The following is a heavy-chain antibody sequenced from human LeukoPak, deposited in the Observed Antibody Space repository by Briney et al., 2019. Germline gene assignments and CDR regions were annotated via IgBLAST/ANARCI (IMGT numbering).Heavy chain of an antibody. V-gene: IGHV4-30-2*01. CDR3: ASKIDAFDI. CDR2: IYPSGST. J-gene: IGHJ3*02. Sequence: SETLSLTCAVSGGSISSGAYSWSWIRQPPGQGLEWIGNIYPSGSTYYNPSLKSRVTISVDRSKNQFSLKLTSVTAADTAVYYCASKIDAFDIWGQGTMVIVSS. CDR1: GGSISSGAYS.